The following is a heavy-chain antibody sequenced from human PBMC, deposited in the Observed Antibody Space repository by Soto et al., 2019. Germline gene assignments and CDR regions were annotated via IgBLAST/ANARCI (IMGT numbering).Heavy chain of an antibody. D-gene: IGHD2-8*01. V-gene: IGHV1-2*04. Sequence: ASVKVSCKASRYSFTDYHIHWVRQAPGQGLEWLGRINPKSGGTSTAQKFQGWVTMTTDTSISTASMELTRLTSDDTAIYYCARGDSTDCSNGVCSFFYNHDMDVWGQGTTVTVSS. CDR2: INPKSGGT. CDR3: ARGDSTDCSNGVCSFFYNHDMDV. J-gene: IGHJ6*01. CDR1: RYSFTDYH.